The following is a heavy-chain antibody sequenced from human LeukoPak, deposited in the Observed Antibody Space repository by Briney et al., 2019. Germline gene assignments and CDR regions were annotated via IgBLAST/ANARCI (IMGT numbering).Heavy chain of an antibody. CDR2: ISSSSSTI. J-gene: IGHJ4*02. Sequence: GGSLRLSCAASGFTFSSYNLNWVRQAPGKGLEWVSSISSSSSTIYYADSVKGRFTISRDNAKNSLYLQMNSLRDEDTAVYYCARDFFAFGGVIALLDYWGQGTLVTVSS. D-gene: IGHD3-16*02. V-gene: IGHV3-48*02. CDR3: ARDFFAFGGVIALLDY. CDR1: GFTFSSYN.